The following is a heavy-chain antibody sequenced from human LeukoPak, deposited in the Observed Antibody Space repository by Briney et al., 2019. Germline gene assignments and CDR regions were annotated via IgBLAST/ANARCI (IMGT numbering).Heavy chain of an antibody. CDR3: ARVVGDTGYYFDP. V-gene: IGHV3-11*06. CDR1: GLTFSDSY. Sequence: GGSLRLSCAASGLTFSDSYMTWIRQSPGQGLEWVSYISIGTSHIKYADSVKGRFTISRDGARNSLYLQMNSLRAEDTAVYYCARVVGDTGYYFDPWGQGTLVTVSS. CDR2: ISIGTSHI. J-gene: IGHJ4*02. D-gene: IGHD2-21*01.